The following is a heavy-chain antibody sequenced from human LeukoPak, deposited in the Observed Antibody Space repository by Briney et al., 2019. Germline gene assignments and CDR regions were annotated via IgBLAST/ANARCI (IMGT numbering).Heavy chain of an antibody. V-gene: IGHV4-59*01. CDR3: ASSRDGSNANPLDP. Sequence: SETLSLTCTVSGASISLCYWSWIRQPPGKGLEWIGYVSYSGSTSYSPSLESRVTMSVDTSRNQFSLKLTSVTAADTAVYYCASSRDGSNANPLDPWGLGTLVTVSS. D-gene: IGHD5-24*01. CDR1: GASISLCY. CDR2: VSYSGST. J-gene: IGHJ5*02.